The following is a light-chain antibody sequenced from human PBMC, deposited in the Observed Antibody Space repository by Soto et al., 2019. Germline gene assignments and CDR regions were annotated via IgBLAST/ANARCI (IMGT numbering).Light chain of an antibody. CDR3: QQSYSPPWT. Sequence: DMQMTQSPFSLSASVGDRVTITCRASQNIFTYLNWYQQRPGKAPKLLISAASSLQSGVPSRFSGSGSGTDFTLTISSLQPEDFASNYCQQSYSPPWTFGQGTKVEIK. J-gene: IGKJ1*01. CDR1: QNIFTY. V-gene: IGKV1-39*01. CDR2: AAS.